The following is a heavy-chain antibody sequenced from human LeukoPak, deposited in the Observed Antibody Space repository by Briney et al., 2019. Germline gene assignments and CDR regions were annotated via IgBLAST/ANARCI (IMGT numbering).Heavy chain of an antibody. CDR2: ISGDGGST. J-gene: IGHJ4*02. CDR3: AKDILLTAMIDY. Sequence: GGSLRLSCAASGFTFDDYAMHWVRQAPGKGLEWVSLISGDGGSTYYADSVKGRFIISRDNSKNSLYLQMNSLRTDDTALYYCAKDILLTAMIDYWGQGTLVTVSS. CDR1: GFTFDDYA. D-gene: IGHD5-18*01. V-gene: IGHV3-43*02.